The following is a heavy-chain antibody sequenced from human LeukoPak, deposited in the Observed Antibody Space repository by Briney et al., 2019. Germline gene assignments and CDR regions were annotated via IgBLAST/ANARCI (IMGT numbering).Heavy chain of an antibody. Sequence: GGSLRLSCAASGFTFSSYAMSWVRQAPGKGLEWVSAISGSGGGTYYADSVKGQFTISRDNSKNTLYLQMNSLRAEDTAVYYCAKGDIVVVPAAITGSELRFDPWGQGTLVTVSS. V-gene: IGHV3-23*01. CDR2: ISGSGGGT. J-gene: IGHJ5*02. CDR3: AKGDIVVVPAAITGSELRFDP. D-gene: IGHD2-2*01. CDR1: GFTFSSYA.